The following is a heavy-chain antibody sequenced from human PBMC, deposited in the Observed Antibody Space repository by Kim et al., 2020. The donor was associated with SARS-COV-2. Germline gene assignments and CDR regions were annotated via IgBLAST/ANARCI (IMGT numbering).Heavy chain of an antibody. V-gene: IGHV3-48*02. J-gene: IGHJ3*02. Sequence: KGRFTISRDNAKKSLYLQMNSLRDEDTAVYYCARTGVVGSGSYEVEAFDIWGQGTMVTVSS. D-gene: IGHD3-10*01. CDR3: ARTGVVGSGSYEVEAFDI.